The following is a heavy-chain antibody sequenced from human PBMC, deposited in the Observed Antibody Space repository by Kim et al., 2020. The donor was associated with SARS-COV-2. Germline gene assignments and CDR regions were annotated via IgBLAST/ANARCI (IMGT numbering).Heavy chain of an antibody. J-gene: IGHJ6*02. CDR2: ISAYNGNT. Sequence: ASVKVSCKASGYTFTSYGISWVRQAPGQGLEWMGWISAYNGNTNYAQKLQGRVTMTTDTSTSTAYMELRSLRSDDTAVYYCARSGYSSSSGARGEEDPYYYYGMDVWGQGTTVTVSS. D-gene: IGHD6-6*01. V-gene: IGHV1-18*01. CDR1: GYTFTSYG. CDR3: ARSGYSSSSGARGEEDPYYYYGMDV.